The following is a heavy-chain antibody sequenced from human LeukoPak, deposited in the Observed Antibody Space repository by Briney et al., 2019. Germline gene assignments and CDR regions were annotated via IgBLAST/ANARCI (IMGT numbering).Heavy chain of an antibody. D-gene: IGHD4-17*01. Sequence: GGSQRLSCAASGFTFSSYSMNWVRQAPGKGLEWVSSISSSSSYIYYADSVKGRFTISRDNSKNTLYLQMNSLRAEDTAVYYCARDGTTVTQTSEYYFDYWGQGTLVTVSS. CDR1: GFTFSSYS. CDR3: ARDGTTVTQTSEYYFDY. J-gene: IGHJ4*02. V-gene: IGHV3-21*01. CDR2: ISSSSSYI.